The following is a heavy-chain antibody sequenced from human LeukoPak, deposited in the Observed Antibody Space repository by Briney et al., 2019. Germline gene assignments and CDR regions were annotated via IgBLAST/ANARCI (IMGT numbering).Heavy chain of an antibody. J-gene: IGHJ6*02. CDR1: GFTFSSYS. CDR2: ISSSSSYI. V-gene: IGHV3-21*01. Sequence: GGSLRLSCAASGFTFSSYSMNWVRQAPGKGLERVSSISSSSSYIYYADSVKGRFTISRDNAKNSLYLQMNSLRAEDTAVYYCARDLVDCSSTSCYNGMDVWGQGTTVTVSS. D-gene: IGHD2-2*02. CDR3: ARDLVDCSSTSCYNGMDV.